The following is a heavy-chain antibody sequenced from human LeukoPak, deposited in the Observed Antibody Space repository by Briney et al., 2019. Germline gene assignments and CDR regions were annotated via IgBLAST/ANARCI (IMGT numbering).Heavy chain of an antibody. CDR1: GFTFSSYS. D-gene: IGHD4-17*01. Sequence: PGGSLRLSCAASGFTFSSYSMSWVRQAPGKGLEWVSYISGTSSPRYYADSVKGRFTITRDNAKNSLYLQMNSLRAEDTAVYYCARDVYGDYAIDYWGQGTLVTVSS. CDR3: ARDVYGDYAIDY. CDR2: ISGTSSPR. J-gene: IGHJ4*02. V-gene: IGHV3-48*04.